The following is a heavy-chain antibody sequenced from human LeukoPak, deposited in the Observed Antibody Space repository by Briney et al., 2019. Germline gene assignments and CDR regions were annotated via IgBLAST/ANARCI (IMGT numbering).Heavy chain of an antibody. CDR1: GGSISSSSYY. Sequence: PSETLSLTCTVSGGSISSSSYYWGWIRQPPGKGLEWIGSIYYSGSTYYNPSLKSRVTISVDTSKNQFSLKLSSVTAADTAVYYCATLTERRDFDYWGQGTLVTVSS. J-gene: IGHJ4*02. CDR3: ATLTERRDFDY. CDR2: IYYSGST. V-gene: IGHV4-39*07. D-gene: IGHD1-1*01.